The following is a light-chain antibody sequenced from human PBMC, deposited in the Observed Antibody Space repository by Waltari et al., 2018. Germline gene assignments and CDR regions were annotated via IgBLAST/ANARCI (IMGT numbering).Light chain of an antibody. CDR1: SDDYDIPNF. Sequence: SALTQPASVSGSRGQSITISCTGLSDDYDIPNFVSWYQQLPDKAPKLIIYDGTPRPSGVSPRFSASTSGSTASLTISGLQADDEADYFCCSYGSSYTLLFVGGTRLTVL. J-gene: IGLJ2*01. CDR2: DGT. V-gene: IGLV2-23*03. CDR3: CSYGSSYTLL.